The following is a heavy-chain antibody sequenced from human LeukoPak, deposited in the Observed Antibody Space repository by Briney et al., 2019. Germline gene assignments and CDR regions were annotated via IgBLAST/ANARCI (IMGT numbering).Heavy chain of an antibody. V-gene: IGHV3-23*01. D-gene: IGHD3-3*01. CDR3: AKITIFGANPSYGMDV. CDR2: ISGSGGST. CDR1: GFTFSSYA. J-gene: IGHJ6*02. Sequence: GGSLRLSCAASGFTFSSYAMSWVRQAPGKGLEWVSAISGSGGSTYYADSVKGRFTISRDNSKNTLYLQMNSLRGEDTAVYYCAKITIFGANPSYGMDVWGQGTTVTGSS.